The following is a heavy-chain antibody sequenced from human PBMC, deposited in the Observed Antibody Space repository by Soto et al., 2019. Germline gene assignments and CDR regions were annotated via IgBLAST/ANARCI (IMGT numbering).Heavy chain of an antibody. V-gene: IGHV1-3*01. J-gene: IGHJ4*02. CDR1: GYTFTSYA. CDR2: INAGNGNT. D-gene: IGHD1-26*01. CDR3: ARGQPLVGAPHRY. Sequence: VKVSCKASGYTFTSYAMHWVRQAPGQRLEWMGWINAGNGNTKYSQKFQGRVTITRDTSASTAYMELSSLRSEDTAVYYCARGQPLVGAPHRYWGQGTLVTVSS.